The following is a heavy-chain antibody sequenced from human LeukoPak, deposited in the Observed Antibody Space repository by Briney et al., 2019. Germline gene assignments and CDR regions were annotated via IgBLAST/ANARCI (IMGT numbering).Heavy chain of an antibody. V-gene: IGHV1-46*01. CDR3: ANLREGLHSGSYSGPYDY. CDR1: GYTFTSYY. J-gene: IGHJ4*02. Sequence: GASVKVSCKASGYTFTSYYMHWVRQAPGQGLEWMGIINPSGGSTSYAQKFQGRVTITADESTSTAYMELSSLRSEDTAVYYCANLREGLHSGSYSGPYDYWGQGTLVTVSS. D-gene: IGHD1-26*01. CDR2: INPSGGST.